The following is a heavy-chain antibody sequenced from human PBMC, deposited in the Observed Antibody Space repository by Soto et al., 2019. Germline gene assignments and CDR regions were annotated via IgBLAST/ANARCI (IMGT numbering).Heavy chain of an antibody. J-gene: IGHJ6*04. CDR1: GFTFTSYW. CDR2: INKDGSEK. D-gene: IGHD2-21*01. CDR3: VREIASRL. V-gene: IGHV3-7*01. Sequence: EVQVVESGGGLVQPGGSLRLSCAASGFTFTSYWITWVRQAPGRGLEWVANINKDGSEKSYVDSVKGRFNISRDNAKSSLYLQMNSLRADDTAVYYCVREIASRLWGKGTTVIVSS.